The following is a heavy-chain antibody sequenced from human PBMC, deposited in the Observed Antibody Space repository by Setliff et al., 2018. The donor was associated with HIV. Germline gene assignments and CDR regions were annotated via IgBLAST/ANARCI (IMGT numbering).Heavy chain of an antibody. CDR1: GYTFTSYG. J-gene: IGHJ6*02. CDR3: VRGDSSGYYYYYGMDV. Sequence: GASVKVSCKASGYTFTSYGISWVRQAPGQGLEWMGWISAYNGNTNYAQKLQGRVTMTTDTSTSTAYMELRSLRSDDTAVYYCVRGDSSGYYYYYGMDVWGQGTTVT. CDR2: ISAYNGNT. D-gene: IGHD6-19*01. V-gene: IGHV1-18*01.